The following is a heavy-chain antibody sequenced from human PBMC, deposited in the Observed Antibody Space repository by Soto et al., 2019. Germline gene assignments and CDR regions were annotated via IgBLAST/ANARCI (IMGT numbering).Heavy chain of an antibody. D-gene: IGHD1-1*01. J-gene: IGHJ5*02. CDR1: GGSISSGGYS. V-gene: IGHV4-30-2*01. CDR2: IYHSGST. CDR3: ARDQLEGNWFDP. Sequence: QLQLQESGSGLVRPSQTLSLTCAVSGGSISSGGYSRNWIRQPPGKGLEWIGYIYHSGSTLYNPSLERRVTMPVDKAKNQFSLKLSSVTAADTAVYYCARDQLEGNWFDPWGQGTLVTVSS.